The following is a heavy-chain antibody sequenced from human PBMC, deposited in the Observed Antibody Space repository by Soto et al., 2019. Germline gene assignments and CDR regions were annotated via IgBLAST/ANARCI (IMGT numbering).Heavy chain of an antibody. CDR2: ISSSSSYT. CDR3: ARAGCSGGSCYLAPTRPYYYYGMDV. V-gene: IGHV3-11*06. D-gene: IGHD2-15*01. Sequence: PGGSLRLSCAASGFTFSDYYMSWIRQAPGKGLEWVSYISSSSSYTNYADSVKGRFTISRDNAKNSLYLQMNSLRAEDTAVYYCARAGCSGGSCYLAPTRPYYYYGMDVWGQGTTVTVSS. J-gene: IGHJ6*02. CDR1: GFTFSDYY.